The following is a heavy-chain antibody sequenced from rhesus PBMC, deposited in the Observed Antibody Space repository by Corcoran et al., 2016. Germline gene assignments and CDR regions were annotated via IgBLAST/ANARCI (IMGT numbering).Heavy chain of an antibody. V-gene: IGHV4-169*02. J-gene: IGHJ4*01. CDR1: GGSISSSY. D-gene: IGHD3-3*01. Sequence: QLQLQESGPGLVQPSETLSVTCAVSGGSISSSYWSWIRQASGKGLEWIGYIYGSGGGTNYNPSLKNRVTISIDTSKNQFSLKLSSVTAADTVVYYCARESLQYLDWLSDYWGQGVLVTVSS. CDR3: ARESLQYLDWLSDY. CDR2: IYGSGGGT.